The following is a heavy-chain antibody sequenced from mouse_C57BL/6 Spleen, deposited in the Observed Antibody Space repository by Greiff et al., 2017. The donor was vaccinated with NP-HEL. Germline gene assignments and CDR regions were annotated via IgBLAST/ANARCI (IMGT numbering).Heavy chain of an antibody. Sequence: QVQLQQSGAELVRPGASVKLSCKASGYTFTDYCINWVKQRPGQGLEWIARIYPGSGNTYYNEKFKGKATLTAEKSSSTAYMQLSSLTSEDSAVYFCARRERGYAMDYWGQGTSVTVSS. J-gene: IGHJ4*01. CDR3: ARRERGYAMDY. V-gene: IGHV1-76*01. CDR2: IYPGSGNT. CDR1: GYTFTDYC.